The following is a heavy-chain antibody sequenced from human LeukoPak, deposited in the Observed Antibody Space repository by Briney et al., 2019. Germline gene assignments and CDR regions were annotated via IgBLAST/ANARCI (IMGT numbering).Heavy chain of an antibody. D-gene: IGHD3-22*01. CDR1: GFTFSSYW. CDR3: ARVGLRYYYDSSGSQTHAFDI. V-gene: IGHV3-7*01. CDR2: IKQDGSEK. J-gene: IGHJ3*02. Sequence: PGGSLRLSCAASGFTFSSYWMSWVRQAPGKGLEWVANIKQDGSEKYYVDSVKGRFTISRDNAKSSLYLQMNSLRAEDTAVYYCARVGLRYYYDSSGSQTHAFDIWGQGTMVTVSS.